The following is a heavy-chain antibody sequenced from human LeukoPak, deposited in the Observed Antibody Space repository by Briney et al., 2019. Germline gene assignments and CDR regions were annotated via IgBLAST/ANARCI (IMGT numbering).Heavy chain of an antibody. D-gene: IGHD3-10*01. CDR1: GGSFSGYY. CDR2: INHSGST. Sequence: PSETLSLTCAVYGGSFSGYYWSWIRQPPGKGLEWIGEINHSGSTNYNPSLKSRVTISVDTSKNQFSLKLSSVTAADTAVYYCARGGMVRGVPPRLWGQGTLVTVSS. J-gene: IGHJ4*02. CDR3: ARGGMVRGVPPRL. V-gene: IGHV4-34*01.